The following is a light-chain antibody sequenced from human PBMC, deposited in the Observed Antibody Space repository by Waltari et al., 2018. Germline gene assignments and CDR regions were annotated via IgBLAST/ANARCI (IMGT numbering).Light chain of an antibody. CDR2: VAS. CDR1: QSVDGNF. V-gene: IGKV3-20*01. Sequence: EIVLTQSPGTLSLSPGERATLSCRASQSVDGNFVAWYQHKPGQAPGLLIFVASRRATGVPDRFSGSGSRSGTDFTLTISRLEPEDFAVYYCQQYGSAPWTFGRGTKVEI. CDR3: QQYGSAPWT. J-gene: IGKJ1*01.